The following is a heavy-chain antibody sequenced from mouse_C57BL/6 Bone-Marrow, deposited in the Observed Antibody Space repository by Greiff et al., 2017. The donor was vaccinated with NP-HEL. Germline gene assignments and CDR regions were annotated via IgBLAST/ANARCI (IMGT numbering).Heavy chain of an antibody. CDR2: IDPETGGT. Sequence: QVQLQQSGAELVRPGASVTLSCKASGYTFTDYEMHWVKQTPVHGLEWIGAIDPETGGTAYNQKFKGKAILTADKSSSTAYMELRSLTSEDSAVYYCTSGTTVVEDWYFDVWGTGTTVTVSS. V-gene: IGHV1-15*01. D-gene: IGHD1-1*01. J-gene: IGHJ1*03. CDR1: GYTFTDYE. CDR3: TSGTTVVEDWYFDV.